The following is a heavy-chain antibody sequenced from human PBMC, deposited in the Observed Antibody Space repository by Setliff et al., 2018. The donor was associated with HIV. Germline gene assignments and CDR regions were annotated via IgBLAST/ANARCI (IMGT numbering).Heavy chain of an antibody. CDR1: GYSFTSYI. V-gene: IGHV1-46*01. Sequence: ASVKVSCKASGYSFTSYIIHWVRQAPGQGLEWVGRVYPGDASIHYAQKFLGRVTVTRDTSTSTVYMDLSSLRFEDAAVYYCAREFPGGTYGFDYWGQGTLVTVSS. J-gene: IGHJ4*02. CDR3: AREFPGGTYGFDY. D-gene: IGHD1-26*01. CDR2: VYPGDASI.